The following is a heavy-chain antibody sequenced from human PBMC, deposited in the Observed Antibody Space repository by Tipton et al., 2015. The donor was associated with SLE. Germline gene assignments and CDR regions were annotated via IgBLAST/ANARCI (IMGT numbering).Heavy chain of an antibody. D-gene: IGHD6-19*01. CDR2: IYYSGST. J-gene: IGHJ3*02. V-gene: IGHV4-59*11. CDR3: ARDQGERQWLPHDAFDI. CDR1: GGSIGSHY. Sequence: TLSLTCTVSGGSIGSHYWSWIRQPPGKGLEWIGYIYYSGSTNYNPSLKSRVTISVDTSKNQFSLKLSSVTAADTAVYYCARDQGERQWLPHDAFDIWGQGTMVTVSS.